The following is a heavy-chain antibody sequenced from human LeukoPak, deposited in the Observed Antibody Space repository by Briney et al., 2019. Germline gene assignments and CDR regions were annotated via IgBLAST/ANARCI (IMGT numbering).Heavy chain of an antibody. CDR2: IYTSGST. V-gene: IGHV4-4*07. CDR3: ARVSLVRGAPDYYFDY. Sequence: PSETLSLTCTVSGDSISNYYWSGIRQPAGRGLEWIGRIYTSGSTNYNPSLKSRVTMSIDTSKNQFSLKLSSVTAADTAVYYCARVSLVRGAPDYYFDYWGQGTLVTVSS. J-gene: IGHJ4*02. CDR1: GDSISNYY. D-gene: IGHD3-10*01.